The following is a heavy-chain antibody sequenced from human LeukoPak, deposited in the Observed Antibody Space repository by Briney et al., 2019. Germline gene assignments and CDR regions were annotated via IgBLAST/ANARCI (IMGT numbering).Heavy chain of an antibody. D-gene: IGHD3-16*02. CDR2: ISGSGGST. CDR3: AKAPSNYVWGSYRYTLEYYFDY. CDR1: GFTFSNYA. V-gene: IGHV3-23*01. J-gene: IGHJ4*02. Sequence: GGSLRLSCAASGFTFSNYAINWVRQAPGKGLEWVSAISGSGGSTYYADSVKGRFTISRDNSKNTLYLRMNSLRAEDTAVYYCAKAPSNYVWGSYRYTLEYYFDYWGQGTLVTVSS.